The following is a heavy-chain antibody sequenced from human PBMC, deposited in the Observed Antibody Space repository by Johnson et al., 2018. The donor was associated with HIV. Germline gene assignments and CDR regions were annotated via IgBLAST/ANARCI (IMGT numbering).Heavy chain of an antibody. V-gene: IGHV3-15*05. J-gene: IGHJ3*02. Sequence: VQLVESGGGVVQPGGSLRLSCAVSGFTFRSYAMHWVRHAPGKGLEWVGRIKSKTDGGTTDYAAPVKGKFTISRDDSKNSLYLQMNSLKTEDTAVYYCAKDLRQVLVNDVFDIWGQGTVVTVSS. D-gene: IGHD4/OR15-4a*01. CDR1: GFTFRSYA. CDR3: AKDLRQVLVNDVFDI. CDR2: IKSKTDGGTT.